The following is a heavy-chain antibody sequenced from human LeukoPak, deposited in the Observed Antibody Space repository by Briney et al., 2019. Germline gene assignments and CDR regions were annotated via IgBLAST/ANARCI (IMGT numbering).Heavy chain of an antibody. J-gene: IGHJ6*03. CDR1: GFTFSSYA. V-gene: IGHV3-30*04. Sequence: GRSQRLSCAASGFTFSSYALHWVRLAPGKGLEWVAVAPYDGSHKYYAESVKGRFTISRDNSKNTLYLQMNSLRPEDTAVYYCAREHYYGSGIYFYSYYYSMDVWGKGTTVTVSS. CDR3: AREHYYGSGIYFYSYYYSMDV. CDR2: APYDGSHK. D-gene: IGHD3-10*01.